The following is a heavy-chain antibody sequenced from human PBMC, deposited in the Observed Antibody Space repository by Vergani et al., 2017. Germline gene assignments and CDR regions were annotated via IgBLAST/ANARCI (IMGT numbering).Heavy chain of an antibody. CDR3: ARVNRAFDY. CDR2: INPNNGDA. V-gene: IGHV1-2*02. Sequence: QVQLVQSGAEVKKPGGSVKVSCSASGYTFTAYYIHWVRQAPGQGLEWVGWINPNNGDAKFAQKFQGRVTMTRDTSIRRVYMELTGLTSDDTAVFYCARVNRAFDYWGQGTLVTVSS. CDR1: GYTFTAYY. D-gene: IGHD3-10*01. J-gene: IGHJ4*02.